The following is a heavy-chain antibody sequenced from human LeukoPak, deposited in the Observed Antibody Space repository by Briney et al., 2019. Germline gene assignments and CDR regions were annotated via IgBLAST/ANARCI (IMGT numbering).Heavy chain of an antibody. V-gene: IGHV3-48*01. CDR1: GFTFSSYS. CDR3: AKGGGYCSGGSCYSFHYFDY. J-gene: IGHJ4*02. D-gene: IGHD2-15*01. Sequence: PGGSLRLSCAASGFTFSSYSMNWVRQAPGKGLEWVSHITASGTAMFYADSVKGRFTISRDNSKNTLYLQMNSLRAEDTAVYYCAKGGGYCSGGSCYSFHYFDYWGQGTLVTVSS. CDR2: ITASGTAM.